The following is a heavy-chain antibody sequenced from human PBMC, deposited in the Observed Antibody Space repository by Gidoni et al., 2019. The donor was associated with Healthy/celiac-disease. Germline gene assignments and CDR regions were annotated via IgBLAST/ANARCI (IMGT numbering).Heavy chain of an antibody. V-gene: IGHV3-33*01. J-gene: IGHJ6*03. Sequence: QVQLVESGGGVVQPARSLRLSCAASGFPFSSYGMHWVRQAPGKGLEWVAVIWYDGSKKDYADSVKGRFTISRDNSKNTLYLQMNSLRAEDTAVYYCARPPVDYYYMDVWGKGTTVTVSS. CDR3: ARPPVDYYYMDV. CDR1: GFPFSSYG. CDR2: IWYDGSKK.